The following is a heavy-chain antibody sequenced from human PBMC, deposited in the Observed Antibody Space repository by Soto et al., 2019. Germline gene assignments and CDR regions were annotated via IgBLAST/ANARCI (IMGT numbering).Heavy chain of an antibody. CDR2: ISSSGSTI. D-gene: IGHD4-17*01. V-gene: IGHV3-48*03. J-gene: IGHJ4*02. Sequence: PGGSLRLSCAASGFTFSSYEMNWVRQAPGKGLEWVSYISSSGSTIYYADSVKGRFTISRDNAENSLYLQMNSLRAEDTAVYYCARVAGLPRPFDYWGQGTLVTVSS. CDR1: GFTFSSYE. CDR3: ARVAGLPRPFDY.